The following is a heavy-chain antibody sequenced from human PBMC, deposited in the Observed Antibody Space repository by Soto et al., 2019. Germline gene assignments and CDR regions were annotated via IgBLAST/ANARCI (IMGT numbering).Heavy chain of an antibody. CDR2: IYPGDSGT. Sequence: GESLKISCKGSGYSFTSYWIGWVRQMPGKGLEWMGIIYPGDSGTRYSPSFQGQVTISADKSISTAYLQWSSLKASDTAMYYCARQKSPYYYDSSGYYYVWRQGTMVTVSS. J-gene: IGHJ3*01. V-gene: IGHV5-51*01. D-gene: IGHD3-22*01. CDR3: ARQKSPYYYDSSGYYYV. CDR1: GYSFTSYW.